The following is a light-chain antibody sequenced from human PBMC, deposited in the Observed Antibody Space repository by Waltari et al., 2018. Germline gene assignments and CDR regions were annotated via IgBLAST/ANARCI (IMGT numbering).Light chain of an antibody. CDR2: AAS. J-gene: IGKJ4*01. CDR3: QQSYSALT. CDR1: QSISNH. Sequence: DIQMTQSPSSLSASLVDRVIMTCLASQSISNHLNWYQQKPGLAPKHLIYAASSLQSGVPSRFSGSGSGTDFTLTISCLQPEDFATYYCQQSYSALTFGGGTKVEIK. V-gene: IGKV1-39*01.